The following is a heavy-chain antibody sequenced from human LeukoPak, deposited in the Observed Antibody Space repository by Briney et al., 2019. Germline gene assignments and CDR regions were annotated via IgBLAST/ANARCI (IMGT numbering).Heavy chain of an antibody. CDR3: ARLNSYGFYYFDY. D-gene: IGHD5-18*01. CDR2: IKQDGSEK. Sequence: GGSLRLSCAASGFTFSSYWMSWVRQAPGKGLEWVANIKQDGSEKYYVDSVKGRFTISRDNAKNSLNLQPNSLRAGDTAVYYCARLNSYGFYYFDYWGQGTLVTVSS. V-gene: IGHV3-7*01. CDR1: GFTFSSYW. J-gene: IGHJ4*02.